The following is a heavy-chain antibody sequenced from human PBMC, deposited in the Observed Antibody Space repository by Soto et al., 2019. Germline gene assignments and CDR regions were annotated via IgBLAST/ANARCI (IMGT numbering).Heavy chain of an antibody. CDR1: GGTFSSYA. CDR3: ARVADYPELYGY. D-gene: IGHD2-8*01. Sequence: SVKVSCKASGGTFSSYAISWVRQAPGQGLEWMGGIIPIFGTANYAQKFQGRVTITADKSTSTAYMELSSLRSEDTAVYYCARVADYPELYGYGGQGTLVTVSS. J-gene: IGHJ4*02. CDR2: IIPIFGTA. V-gene: IGHV1-69*06.